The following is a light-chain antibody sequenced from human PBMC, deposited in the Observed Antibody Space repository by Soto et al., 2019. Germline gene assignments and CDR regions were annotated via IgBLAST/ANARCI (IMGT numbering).Light chain of an antibody. Sequence: EIVLTQSPGTLSLAPGERATLSCRAGQSVDSSYLAWYQQKPGQAPRLLIYGASSRATGIPDRFSGSGSGTDFTLTISRLVPEDFAVYYCQEYGDSSWTFGQGTRVEIK. V-gene: IGKV3-20*01. CDR2: GAS. CDR3: QEYGDSSWT. CDR1: QSVDSSY. J-gene: IGKJ1*01.